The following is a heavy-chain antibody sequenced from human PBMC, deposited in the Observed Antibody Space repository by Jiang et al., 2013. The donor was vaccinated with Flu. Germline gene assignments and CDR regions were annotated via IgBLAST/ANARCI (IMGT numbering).Heavy chain of an antibody. CDR2: DDDK. Sequence: DDDKRYSPSLKSRLTITKDTSKNQVVLTMTNMDPVDTATYYCAHSGRDGGGSYLEGYFDYWGQGTLVTVSS. D-gene: IGHD1-26*01. CDR3: AHSGRDGGGSYLEGYFDY. J-gene: IGHJ4*02. V-gene: IGHV2-5*02.